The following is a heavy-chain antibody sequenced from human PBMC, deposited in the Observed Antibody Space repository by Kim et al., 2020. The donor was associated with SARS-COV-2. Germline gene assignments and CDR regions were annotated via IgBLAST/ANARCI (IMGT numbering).Heavy chain of an antibody. Sequence: YPGSVKGRFTISRENAKNSLYLQMNSLRAGDTAVYYCARARYNWNDGFDYWGQGTLVTVSS. CDR3: ARARYNWNDGFDY. J-gene: IGHJ4*02. V-gene: IGHV3-13*01. D-gene: IGHD1-1*01.